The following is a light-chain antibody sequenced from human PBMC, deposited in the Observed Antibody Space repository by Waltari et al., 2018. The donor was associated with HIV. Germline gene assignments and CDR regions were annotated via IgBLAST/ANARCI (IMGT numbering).Light chain of an antibody. CDR2: KNN. V-gene: IGLV1-47*01. CDR1: STNIGINF. Sequence: VLTQPPSASGTPGQRLTISCSGSSTNIGINFVFWYQQLPGTPPKRLIQKNNQRPPGVTDRFSGAKSGTSASLAISGLRADDEAEYYCATWDDGLSGWVFGGGTRLTVL. CDR3: ATWDDGLSGWV. J-gene: IGLJ3*02.